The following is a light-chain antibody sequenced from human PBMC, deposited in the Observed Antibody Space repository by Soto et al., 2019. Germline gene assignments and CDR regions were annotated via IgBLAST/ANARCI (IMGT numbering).Light chain of an antibody. CDR2: KPS. Sequence: DIQMTQSPSTLSASVGDRVTITCRASQSISSWLAGYQQKPGKAPKLLIYKPSSLESGAPSRFSGSGSGTEFTLTISSLQPDDLATYYCQQYNSFPTFGQGTKVEIK. V-gene: IGKV1-5*03. J-gene: IGKJ1*01. CDR1: QSISSW. CDR3: QQYNSFPT.